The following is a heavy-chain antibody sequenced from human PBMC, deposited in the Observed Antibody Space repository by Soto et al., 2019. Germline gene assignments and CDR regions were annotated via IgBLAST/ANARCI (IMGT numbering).Heavy chain of an antibody. CDR2: TYYRSKWYY. J-gene: IGHJ4*02. CDR3: ARDPVTAADYFDY. Sequence: PSQTLSLTCAISGDSVSCNSATWNLIRQSPSRGLEWLGRTYYRSKWYYDYAVSVKSRITINPDTSKNQFSLQLNSVTPEDTAVYYCARDPVTAADYFDYWGPGTLVTVSS. V-gene: IGHV6-1*01. D-gene: IGHD6-13*01. CDR1: GDSVSCNSAT.